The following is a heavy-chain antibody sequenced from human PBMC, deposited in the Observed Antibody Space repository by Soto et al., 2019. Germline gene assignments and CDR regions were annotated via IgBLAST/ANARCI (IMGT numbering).Heavy chain of an antibody. Sequence: EVQLVESGGGLVQPGGSLRLSCAASGFTFSSYSMNWVRQAPGKGLEWVSYISSSSSTIYYADSVKGRFTISRDNAKNSLYLQMNSLRDEDTAVYYCARDLPMYYDFWSGYPYPGFYYWGQGTLVTVSS. D-gene: IGHD3-3*01. V-gene: IGHV3-48*02. CDR3: ARDLPMYYDFWSGYPYPGFYY. J-gene: IGHJ4*02. CDR1: GFTFSSYS. CDR2: ISSSSSTI.